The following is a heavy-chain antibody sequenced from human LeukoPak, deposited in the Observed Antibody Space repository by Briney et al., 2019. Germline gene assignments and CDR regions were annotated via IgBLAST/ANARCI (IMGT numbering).Heavy chain of an antibody. V-gene: IGHV1-69*13. J-gene: IGHJ4*02. Sequence: SVKVSCKASGGTFSSYAISWVRQAPGQGLEWMGGIIPIFGTANYAQKFQGRVTITADESTSTAYMELSSLRSEDTAVYYCARGVNYYDSSGYYLKDRYYFDYWGQGTLVTVSS. CDR1: GGTFSSYA. D-gene: IGHD3-22*01. CDR3: ARGVNYYDSSGYYLKDRYYFDY. CDR2: IIPIFGTA.